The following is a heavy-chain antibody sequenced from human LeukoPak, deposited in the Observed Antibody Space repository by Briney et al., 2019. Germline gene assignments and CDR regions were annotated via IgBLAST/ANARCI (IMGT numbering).Heavy chain of an antibody. CDR3: ARDFTAYHYGMDV. CDR2: ISGGGGST. Sequence: GGSLRLSCAVSGFTFSSYVMDWVRQAPGKGLEWVSGISGGGGSTSYADSVKGRFTISRDNSKNTLYLQMNSLRAEDTAVYYCARDFTAYHYGMDVWGQGTTVTVSS. CDR1: GFTFSSYV. D-gene: IGHD3-16*01. J-gene: IGHJ6*02. V-gene: IGHV3-23*01.